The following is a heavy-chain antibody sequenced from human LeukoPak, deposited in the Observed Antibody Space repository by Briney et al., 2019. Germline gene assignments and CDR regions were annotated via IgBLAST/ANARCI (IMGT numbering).Heavy chain of an antibody. CDR3: ARSPNRGYYDSSGYYYYYYMDV. J-gene: IGHJ6*03. CDR1: GYSISSGYY. D-gene: IGHD3-22*01. Sequence: SETLSLTCTVSGYSISSGYYWGWIRQPPGKGLEWIGSIYHSGSTNYNPSLKSRVTMSVDTSKNQFSLKLSSVTAADTAVYYCARSPNRGYYDSSGYYYYYYMDVWGKGTTVTISS. CDR2: IYHSGST. V-gene: IGHV4-38-2*02.